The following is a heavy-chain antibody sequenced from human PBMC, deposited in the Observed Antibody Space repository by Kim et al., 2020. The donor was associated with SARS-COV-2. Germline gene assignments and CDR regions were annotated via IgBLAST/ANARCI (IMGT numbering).Heavy chain of an antibody. Sequence: GGSLRLSCAVSGIPFSNAWFNWVRQSPGKGLEGVGRIKSKTDGGTADLAAPVKGRFAISRDDSKNTLSLLMNNVETDDSAVYYCTTVSMRWGQGTLVTVS. CDR1: GIPFSNAW. V-gene: IGHV3-15*01. D-gene: IGHD2-2*01. CDR2: IKSKTDGGTA. CDR3: TTVSMR. J-gene: IGHJ4*02.